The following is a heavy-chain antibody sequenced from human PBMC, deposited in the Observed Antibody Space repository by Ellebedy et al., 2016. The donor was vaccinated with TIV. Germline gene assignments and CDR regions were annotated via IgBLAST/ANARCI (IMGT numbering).Heavy chain of an antibody. CDR3: ATARNYDSSGYYRFDY. J-gene: IGHJ4*02. CDR2: VYFSGTT. V-gene: IGHV4-59*01. Sequence: MPSETLSLTCTVSGGSMISYYWHWIRQPPGKGLEWIGYVYFSGTTIYNPSLKSRVTISVDTSANQFSLSLTSVTAADTAVYYCATARNYDSSGYYRFDYWGQGTRVTVSS. CDR1: GGSMISYY. D-gene: IGHD3-22*01.